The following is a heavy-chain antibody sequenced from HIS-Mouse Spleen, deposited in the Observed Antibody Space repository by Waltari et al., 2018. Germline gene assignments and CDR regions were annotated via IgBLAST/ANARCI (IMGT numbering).Heavy chain of an antibody. CDR1: GGSISSGGYY. J-gene: IGHJ5*02. D-gene: IGHD3-3*01. CDR3: ARSPYYDFWSGYSDNWFDP. V-gene: IGHV4-31*03. Sequence: QVQLQESGPGLVKPSQTLSLTCTVSGGSISSGGYYWSWIRQHPGKGLEWIGYIYYSGSNASHPSLKSRVTISVETAKNQFSLKLSSVTAADTAVYYCARSPYYDFWSGYSDNWFDPWGQGTLVTVSS. CDR2: IYYSGSN.